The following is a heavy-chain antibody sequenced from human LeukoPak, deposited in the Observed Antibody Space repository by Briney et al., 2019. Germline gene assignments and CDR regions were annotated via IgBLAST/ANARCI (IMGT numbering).Heavy chain of an antibody. CDR1: GGSISSSSYY. J-gene: IGHJ4*02. V-gene: IGHV4-61*02. Sequence: NPSETLSLTCTVSGGSISSSSYYWSWIRQPAGKGLEWIGRIYTSGSTNYNPSLKSRVTMSVDTSKNQFSLKLSSVTAADTAVYYCAREVRGCYYGSGSYLVSLHFDYWGQGTLVTVSS. CDR2: IYTSGST. CDR3: AREVRGCYYGSGSYLVSLHFDY. D-gene: IGHD3-10*01.